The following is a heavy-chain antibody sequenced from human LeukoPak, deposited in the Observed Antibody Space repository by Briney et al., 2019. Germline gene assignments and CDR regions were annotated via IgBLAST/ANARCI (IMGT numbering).Heavy chain of an antibody. CDR2: IYYSGST. V-gene: IGHV4-30-4*07. D-gene: IGHD3-3*01. J-gene: IGHJ5*02. Sequence: SQTLSLTCAVSGGSISSGGYSWSWIRQPPGKGLEWIGYIYYSGSTYYNPSLKSRVTISVDTSKNQFSLKLSSVTAADTAVYYCARDAPYDFWSGYYYNWFDPWGQGTLVTVSS. CDR3: ARDAPYDFWSGYYYNWFDP. CDR1: GGSISSGGYS.